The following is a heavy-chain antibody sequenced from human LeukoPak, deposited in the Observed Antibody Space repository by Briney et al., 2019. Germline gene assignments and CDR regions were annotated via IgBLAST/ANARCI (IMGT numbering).Heavy chain of an antibody. Sequence: GGSLRLSCAASGFTFSSYSMNWVRQAPGKGLEWVSSISSSSSYIYYADSVKGRFTISRDNARNSLYLQMNSLRAEDTAVYYCARDLMVRGRFGFDPWGQGTLVTVSS. CDR3: ARDLMVRGRFGFDP. J-gene: IGHJ5*02. V-gene: IGHV3-21*01. CDR1: GFTFSSYS. CDR2: ISSSSSYI. D-gene: IGHD3-10*01.